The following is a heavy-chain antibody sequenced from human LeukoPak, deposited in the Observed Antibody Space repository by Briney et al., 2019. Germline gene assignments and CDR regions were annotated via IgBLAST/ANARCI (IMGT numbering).Heavy chain of an antibody. Sequence: GGSLRLSCATSGFTFSSYEMNWVRQAPGRGLEWISYITTSGTSTYYADSVKGRFTISRDNGKTALSLQMNSLRAEDTAVYYCVVHSATSCYWGQGTLVSVSS. V-gene: IGHV3-48*03. D-gene: IGHD1-26*01. CDR3: VVHSATSCY. J-gene: IGHJ4*02. CDR1: GFTFSSYE. CDR2: ITTSGTST.